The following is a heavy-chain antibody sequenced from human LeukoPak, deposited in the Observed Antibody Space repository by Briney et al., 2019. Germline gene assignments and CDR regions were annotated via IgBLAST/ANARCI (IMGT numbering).Heavy chain of an antibody. CDR1: GYTFTGYY. CDR2: INPNSGGT. J-gene: IGHJ4*02. CDR3: ARSRIQLWSYFDC. V-gene: IGHV1-2*06. Sequence: ASVKVSCKASGYTFTGYYMHWVRQAPGQGLEWMGRINPNSGGTNYAQKFQGRVTMTRDTSISTAYMELSRLRSDDTAVYYGARSRIQLWSYFDCWGQGTLVTVSS. D-gene: IGHD5-18*01.